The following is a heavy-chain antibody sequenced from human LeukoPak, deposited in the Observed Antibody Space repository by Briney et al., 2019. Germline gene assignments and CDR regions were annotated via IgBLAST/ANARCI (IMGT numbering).Heavy chain of an antibody. J-gene: IGHJ4*02. CDR2: ISSSSSYI. CDR1: GFTFSSYS. D-gene: IGHD3-22*01. CDR3: AIVVKDY. V-gene: IGHV3-21*01. Sequence: TGGSLRLSCAASGFTFSSYSMNWVRQAPGKGLEWVSSISSSSSYIYYAGSVKGRFTISRDNAKNSLYLQMNSLRAEDTAVYYCAIVVKDYWGQGTLVTVSS.